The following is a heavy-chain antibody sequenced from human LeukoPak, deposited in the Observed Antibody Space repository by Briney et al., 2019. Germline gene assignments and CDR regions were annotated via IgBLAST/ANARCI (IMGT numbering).Heavy chain of an antibody. CDR2: ISAYNGNT. CDR3: ARDKSPTYYYGSEPNWFDP. CDR1: GYTFTSYG. V-gene: IGHV1-18*01. Sequence: ASVKVSCKASGYTFTSYGISWVRQAPGQGLEWMGWISAYNGNTNYAQKLQGRVTMTTDTSTSTAYMELRSLRSDDTAVYYCARDKSPTYYYGSEPNWFDPWGQGTLVTVSS. D-gene: IGHD3-10*01. J-gene: IGHJ5*02.